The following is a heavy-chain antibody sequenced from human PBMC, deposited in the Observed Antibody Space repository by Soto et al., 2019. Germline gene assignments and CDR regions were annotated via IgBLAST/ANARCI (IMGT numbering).Heavy chain of an antibody. J-gene: IGHJ6*02. CDR3: ARDSLRGDSYGFVRPDYYYYGMDV. CDR1: GYMFTRCA. D-gene: IGHD5-18*01. Sequence: GASVKVSCKASGYMFTRCAISWVRQAPGQGLEWMGWISGYNSNTNYAQKIQGRVTLTTDTSTSTAYMELKSLRSDDAAVYYCARDSLRGDSYGFVRPDYYYYGMDVWGQGTTVTVSS. V-gene: IGHV1-18*01. CDR2: ISGYNSNT.